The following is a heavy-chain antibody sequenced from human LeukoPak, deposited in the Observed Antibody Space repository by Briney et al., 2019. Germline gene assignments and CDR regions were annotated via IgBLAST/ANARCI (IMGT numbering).Heavy chain of an antibody. CDR3: ARGDYSNYYYYYYMDV. CDR2: INPSGGST. D-gene: IGHD4-11*01. Sequence: ASVKVSCKASGYTFTSYYMHWVRQAPGQGLEWMGIINPSGGSTSYAQKFQGRVTITRNTSISTAYMELSSLRSEDTAVYYCARGDYSNYYYYYYMDVWGKGTTVTVSS. CDR1: GYTFTSYY. J-gene: IGHJ6*03. V-gene: IGHV1-46*01.